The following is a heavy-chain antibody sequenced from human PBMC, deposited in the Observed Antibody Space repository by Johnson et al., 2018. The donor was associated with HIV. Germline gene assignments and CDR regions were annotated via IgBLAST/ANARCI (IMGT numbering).Heavy chain of an antibody. D-gene: IGHD1-26*01. CDR3: ARASAATKGNAFDI. V-gene: IGHV3-11*01. CDR2: SSSSGSTI. CDR1: GFTFSDYY. Sequence: QVQLVESGGGVVQPGRSLRLSCAASGFTFSDYYMSWIRQAPGKGLEWVSYSSSSGSTIYYADSVTGRFTISRDNAKNSLYLQMNSLRAEDTALYYCARASAATKGNAFDIWGQGTMVTVSS. J-gene: IGHJ3*02.